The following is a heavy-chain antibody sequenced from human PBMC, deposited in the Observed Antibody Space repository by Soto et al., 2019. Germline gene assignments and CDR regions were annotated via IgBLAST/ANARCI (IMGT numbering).Heavy chain of an antibody. J-gene: IGHJ4*02. V-gene: IGHV4-30-2*01. CDR1: GGYLRGATCS. Sequence: PSEPLSLSWGVSGGYLRGATCSWNWNRQPPGKGLELIFYIFPSGTTYYNPSLKSRFTISIDVSKNQFSLSLRSLTAADTAVYYCARSREFDYWSQGTLVTVSS. CDR2: IFPSGTT. CDR3: ARSREFDY.